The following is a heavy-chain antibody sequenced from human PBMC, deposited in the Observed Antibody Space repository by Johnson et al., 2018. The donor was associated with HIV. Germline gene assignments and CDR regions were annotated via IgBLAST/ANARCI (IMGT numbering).Heavy chain of an antibody. Sequence: VQLVESGGGVVQPGRSLRLSCAASGFTFSNYAMHWVRQAPGKGLEWVAVISYDGSNKYYVDSVKGRFTISRDKSKNTLYLQMNSLRAEDTAVYYCAGEHRGYNFWSGYYPDAFDIWGLGTMVTVSS. J-gene: IGHJ3*02. CDR1: GFTFSNYA. D-gene: IGHD3-3*01. V-gene: IGHV3-30*03. CDR3: AGEHRGYNFWSGYYPDAFDI. CDR2: ISYDGSNK.